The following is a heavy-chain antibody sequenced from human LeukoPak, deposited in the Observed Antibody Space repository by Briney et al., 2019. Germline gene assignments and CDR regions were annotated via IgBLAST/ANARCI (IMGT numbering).Heavy chain of an antibody. CDR2: INSDGSST. CDR1: AFTFSSYS. J-gene: IGHJ6*03. CDR3: ARAGYSYIYYYYMDV. Sequence: GGSLRLSCVASAFTFSSYSMNWVRQAPGKGLVWVSRINSDGSSTSYADSVKGRFTISRDNSKNTLYLQMNSLRAEDTAVYYCARAGYSYIYYYYMDVWGKGTTVTISS. V-gene: IGHV3-74*01. D-gene: IGHD5-18*01.